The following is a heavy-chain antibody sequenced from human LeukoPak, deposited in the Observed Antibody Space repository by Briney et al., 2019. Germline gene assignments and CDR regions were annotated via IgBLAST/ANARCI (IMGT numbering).Heavy chain of an antibody. V-gene: IGHV4-34*01. CDR1: GVAFSGYY. CDR3: ARGFASSGYYYYYYYMDV. Sequence: SETLSLTCAVYGVAFSGYYWSWIRQPPGKGLEWIGEINHSGSTNYNPSLKSRVTISVETSKNQFSLKLSSVTAADTAVYYCARGFASSGYYYYYYYMDVWGKGTTVTVSS. D-gene: IGHD3-22*01. J-gene: IGHJ6*03. CDR2: INHSGST.